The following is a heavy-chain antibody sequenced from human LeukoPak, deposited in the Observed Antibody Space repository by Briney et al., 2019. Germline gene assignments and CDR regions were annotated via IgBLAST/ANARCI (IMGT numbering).Heavy chain of an antibody. CDR2: IIPIFGTA. CDR1: GGTFSSYA. CDR3: ARDHPPRGFDP. Sequence: SVKVSCKASGGTFSSYAISWVRQAPGQGLEWMGGIIPIFGTANYAQKFQGRVTITADKSTSTAYMELSGLRAEDTAVYYCARDHPPRGFDPWGQGTLVTVSS. V-gene: IGHV1-69*06. J-gene: IGHJ5*02. D-gene: IGHD3-10*01.